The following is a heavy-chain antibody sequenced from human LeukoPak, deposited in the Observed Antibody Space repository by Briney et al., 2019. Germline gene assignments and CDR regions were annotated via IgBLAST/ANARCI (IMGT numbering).Heavy chain of an antibody. V-gene: IGHV4-39*01. Sequence: PSETLSLTCNVSGGAISSTSYFWAWIRQPPGKGLEWIGSIYYTETAYYSPSLKSRVTISVDTSKNQFSLRLSSVTAADTAVYYCARHWRYSSGYWFDPWGQGTLVTVSS. CDR1: GGAISSTSYF. CDR3: ARHWRYSSGYWFDP. CDR2: IYYTETA. D-gene: IGHD6-19*01. J-gene: IGHJ5*02.